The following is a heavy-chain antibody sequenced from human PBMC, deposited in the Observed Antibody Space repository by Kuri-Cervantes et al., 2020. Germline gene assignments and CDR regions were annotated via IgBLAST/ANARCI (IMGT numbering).Heavy chain of an antibody. CDR2: IWYTGDNE. Sequence: LSLTCAASGFTFSAYGMHWVRQAPGKGLEWVAVIWYTGDNEYYADSVKGRFTISRDNSKNTLYLQMNSLRAEDTAVYYCARALVIEYSSSSEAFDYWGQGTLVTVSS. J-gene: IGHJ4*02. CDR3: ARALVIEYSSSSEAFDY. CDR1: GFTFSAYG. D-gene: IGHD6-6*01. V-gene: IGHV3-33*01.